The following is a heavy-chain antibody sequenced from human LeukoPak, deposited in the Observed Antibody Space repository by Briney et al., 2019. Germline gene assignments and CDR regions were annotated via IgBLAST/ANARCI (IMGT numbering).Heavy chain of an antibody. Sequence: GGSLRLSCAASGFTFSSYTMNWVRQAPGKGLQWVSTVSASSDIHYSDSVKGRFTISRDNARNSLYLQMNSLRAEDTAVYYCARDNYDSSGYYFDWGQGTLVTVSS. J-gene: IGHJ4*02. CDR2: VSASSDI. V-gene: IGHV3-21*01. CDR1: GFTFSSYT. D-gene: IGHD3-22*01. CDR3: ARDNYDSSGYYFD.